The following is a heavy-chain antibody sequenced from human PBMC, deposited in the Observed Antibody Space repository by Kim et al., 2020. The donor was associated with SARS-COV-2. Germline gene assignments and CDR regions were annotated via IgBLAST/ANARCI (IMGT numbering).Heavy chain of an antibody. Sequence: GSTYYADSVEGRFTISRDNTKNPLYLQMNSLRAEDTAVYDCAKDLPAFDYWGQGTLVTVS. CDR3: AKDLPAFDY. J-gene: IGHJ4*02. V-gene: IGHV3-23*01. CDR2: GST.